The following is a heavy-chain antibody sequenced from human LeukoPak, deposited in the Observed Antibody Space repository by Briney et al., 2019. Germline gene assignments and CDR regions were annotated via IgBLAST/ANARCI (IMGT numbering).Heavy chain of an antibody. V-gene: IGHV4-59*01. J-gene: IGHJ3*02. CDR2: IYYSGST. CDR1: GGSISSYY. D-gene: IGHD2-2*01. CDR3: ARVGQDIVVVPAALAFDI. Sequence: SETLSLTCTVSGGSISSYYWSWIRRPPGKGLEWIGYIYYSGSTNYNPSLKSRVTISVDTSKNQFSLKLSSVTAADTAVYYCARVGQDIVVVPAALAFDIWGQGTMVTVSS.